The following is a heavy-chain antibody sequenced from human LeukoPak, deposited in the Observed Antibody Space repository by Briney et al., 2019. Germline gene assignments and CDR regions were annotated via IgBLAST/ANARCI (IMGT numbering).Heavy chain of an antibody. D-gene: IGHD2-8*01. V-gene: IGHV3-23*01. Sequence: GGSLRLSCAASGFAFSNFAMSWVRQAPGKGLEWVSAISGSGGSTYYADSVKGRFTISRDNSKNELYLQMSSLRVEDTAMYYCAKQSYARSLGEGGPGTLVTVSS. CDR1: GFAFSNFA. J-gene: IGHJ4*02. CDR3: AKQSYARSLGE. CDR2: ISGSGGST.